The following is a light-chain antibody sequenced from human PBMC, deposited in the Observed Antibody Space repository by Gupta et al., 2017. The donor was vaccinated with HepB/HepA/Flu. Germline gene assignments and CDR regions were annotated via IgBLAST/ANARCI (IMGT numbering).Light chain of an antibody. CDR2: SNN. CDR3: AACDDSLNCVV. Sequence: SVLPQPPSAFGTPGLRVTISCSGSSPNIGSDTVNWYQRHPGTAPKLLIYSNNHRPSGVPDRFSGSKSGASASLAVSGHQSEDEADYYCAACDDSLNCVVFGGGTKLTVL. J-gene: IGLJ2*01. CDR1: SPNIGSDT. V-gene: IGLV1-44*01.